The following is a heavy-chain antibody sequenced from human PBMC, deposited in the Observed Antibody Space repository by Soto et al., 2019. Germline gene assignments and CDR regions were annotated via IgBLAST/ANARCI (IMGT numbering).Heavy chain of an antibody. Sequence: SETLSLTFTVSGGSITSEGYSWSWIRQLPGKGLEWIGYIYYSGSIFYNPFLKSRASISAHTSKKQFSLKLSSVTAADTAVYYCARSRLWEQHFDSWGRGTLVT. V-gene: IGHV4-31*03. CDR2: IYYSGSI. J-gene: IGHJ4*02. CDR3: ARSRLWEQHFDS. D-gene: IGHD1-26*01. CDR1: GGSITSEGYS.